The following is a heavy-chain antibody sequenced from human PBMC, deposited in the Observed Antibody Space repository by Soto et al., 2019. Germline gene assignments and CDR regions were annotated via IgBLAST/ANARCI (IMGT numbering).Heavy chain of an antibody. CDR3: ARDTAMALPDA. CDR1: GYTFTSYA. Sequence: QVQLVESGAEVKKPGASVKVSCKASGYTFTSYAISWVRQAPGQGLEWMGWISAYNGNTKYAQKLQGRVTLTTDTSTSTAYMELRSLRSDDAAVYYCARDTAMALPDAWGQGTLVTVSS. CDR2: ISAYNGNT. V-gene: IGHV1-18*01. D-gene: IGHD5-18*01. J-gene: IGHJ4*02.